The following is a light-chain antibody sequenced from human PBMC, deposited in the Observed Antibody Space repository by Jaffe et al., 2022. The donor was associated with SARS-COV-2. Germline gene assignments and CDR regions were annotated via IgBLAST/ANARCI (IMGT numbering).Light chain of an antibody. V-gene: IGLV1-51*02. CDR2: ENN. Sequence: QSVLTQPPSVSAAPGQKVTISCSGSSSNIGNNYVAWYQQLPGTAPKLLIYENNKRPSGIPDRFSGSKSGTSGTLGITGLQTGDEADYYCGTWDNSLSGEVFGGGTKLTVL. CDR1: SSNIGNNY. CDR3: GTWDNSLSGEV. J-gene: IGLJ3*02.